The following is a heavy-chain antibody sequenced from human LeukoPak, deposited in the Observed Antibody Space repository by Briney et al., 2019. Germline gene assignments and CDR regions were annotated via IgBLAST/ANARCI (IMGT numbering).Heavy chain of an antibody. Sequence: GGSLRLSCAASGFTFSNFGMHWVRQAPGKGLEWVSSISSSSSYTYYAASVKGRFTISRDNAKNSLYLQMNSLRAEDTAVYYCAKRVVVAATFGDNFDYWGQGTLVTVSS. CDR3: AKRVVVAATFGDNFDY. CDR2: ISSSSSYT. CDR1: GFTFSNFG. J-gene: IGHJ4*02. D-gene: IGHD2-15*01. V-gene: IGHV3-21*01.